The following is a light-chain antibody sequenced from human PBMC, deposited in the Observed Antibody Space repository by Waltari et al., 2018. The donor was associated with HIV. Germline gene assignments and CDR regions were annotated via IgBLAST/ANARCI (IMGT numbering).Light chain of an antibody. V-gene: IGLV3-21*04. CDR2: YDT. Sequence: SSLLTQTPSASVATGKTARVTCGGNNIERKSVHWYQQKPGQAPLLVIYYDTDRPSGIPERFSGSNSGNTATLTISRVGDGDEADYYCQVWDSTTDHVLFGGGTRLTVL. J-gene: IGLJ2*01. CDR1: NIERKS. CDR3: QVWDSTTDHVL.